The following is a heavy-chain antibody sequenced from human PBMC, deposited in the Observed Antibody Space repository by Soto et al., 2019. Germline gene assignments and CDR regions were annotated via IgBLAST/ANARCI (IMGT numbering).Heavy chain of an antibody. CDR3: ARXVERGEWFGDLISYGMDV. J-gene: IGHJ6*02. D-gene: IGHD3-10*01. V-gene: IGHV5-51*01. CDR2: IYPGDSDT. Sequence: PGESLKISCKGSGYSFTIYWIGWVRQMPGKGLEWMGIIYPGDSDTRYSPSFQGQVTISADKSISTAYLQWSSLKASDTAMYYCARXVERGEWFGDLISYGMDVWGQGSTVTV. CDR1: GYSFTIYW.